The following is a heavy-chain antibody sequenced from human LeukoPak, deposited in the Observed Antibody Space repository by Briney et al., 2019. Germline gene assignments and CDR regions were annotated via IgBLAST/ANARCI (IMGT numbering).Heavy chain of an antibody. V-gene: IGHV4-4*02. D-gene: IGHD3-16*01. CDR2: IHDGGST. J-gene: IGHJ4*02. CDR1: GDSISNINW. CDR3: ARGAHYAWNS. Sequence: SETLSLTCAVSGDSISNINWWWSWVRQPPGKGLEWIGEIHDGGSTTYHPSLKSRVTISVDKSKNQFSLTLTSVTAADTAVYFCARGAHYAWNSWGQGTLVTVSS.